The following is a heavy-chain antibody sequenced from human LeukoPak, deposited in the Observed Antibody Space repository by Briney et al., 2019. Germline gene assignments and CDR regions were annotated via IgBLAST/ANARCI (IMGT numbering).Heavy chain of an antibody. J-gene: IGHJ4*02. D-gene: IGHD3-22*01. CDR3: ARQIPWFDSSGYYFDG. V-gene: IGHV4-39*01. Sequence: SETLSLTCTVSGGSISSSSYYWGWIRQPPGKGLEWIGSIYYSGSTYYNPSLKSRVTISVDTSKNQFSLKLSSVTAADTAVYYCARQIPWFDSSGYYFDGWGQGTLVTVSS. CDR1: GGSISSSSYY. CDR2: IYYSGST.